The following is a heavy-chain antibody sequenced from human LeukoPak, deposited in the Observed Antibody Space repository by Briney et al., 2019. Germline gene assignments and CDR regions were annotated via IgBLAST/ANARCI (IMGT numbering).Heavy chain of an antibody. Sequence: SETLSLTCSVSGGSIGSGGYYWSWIRQHPGKGLEWIGYIYYSGSTDCNPSLKSRVTISVDTSNNQFSLRLSAVTAADTAVYFCARGCTDVGRYFDYWGQGSLVTVSS. D-gene: IGHD2-8*01. V-gene: IGHV4-31*03. CDR3: ARGCTDVGRYFDY. CDR2: IYYSGST. J-gene: IGHJ4*02. CDR1: GGSIGSGGYY.